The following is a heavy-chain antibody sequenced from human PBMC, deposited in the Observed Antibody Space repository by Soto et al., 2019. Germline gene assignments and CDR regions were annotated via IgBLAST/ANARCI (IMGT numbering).Heavy chain of an antibody. D-gene: IGHD3-3*01. Sequence: SETLSLTCTVSGGSISSGDYYWSWIRQPPGKGLEWIGYIYYSGSTYYNPSFKSRVTISVDTPKNQFSLKLSSVTAADTAVYYCARDNILGILYGGMDVWGQGTTVTVSS. CDR3: ARDNILGILYGGMDV. J-gene: IGHJ6*02. CDR1: GGSISSGDYY. V-gene: IGHV4-30-4*01. CDR2: IYYSGST.